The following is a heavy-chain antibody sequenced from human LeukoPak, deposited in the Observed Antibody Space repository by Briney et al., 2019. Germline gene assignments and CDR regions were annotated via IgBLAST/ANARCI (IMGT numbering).Heavy chain of an antibody. CDR3: ARVGARVYAAYYYGMDV. Sequence: GGSLRLSCAASGFTFSSYAMHWVRQAPGKGLEWVAVIWYDGSNKYYADSVKGRFTISRDNSKNTLYLQMNSLRAEDTAVYYCARVGARVYAAYYYGMDVWGQGTTVTVSS. CDR2: IWYDGSNK. D-gene: IGHD2/OR15-2a*01. J-gene: IGHJ6*02. V-gene: IGHV3-33*08. CDR1: GFTFSSYA.